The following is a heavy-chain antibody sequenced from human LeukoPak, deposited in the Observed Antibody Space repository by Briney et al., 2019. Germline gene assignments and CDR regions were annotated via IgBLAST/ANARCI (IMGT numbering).Heavy chain of an antibody. CDR1: GFTFSSYA. CDR3: AKDRRVVVTGNSDMDV. D-gene: IGHD2-21*02. J-gene: IGHJ6*02. V-gene: IGHV3-23*01. CDR2: ISGSGDNT. Sequence: GGSLRLSCAASGFTFSSYAMSWVRQAPGKGLEWVSAISGSGDNTYYADSVKGRFTISRDNSKNTLYLQMNSLRAEDTAVYYCAKDRRVVVTGNSDMDVWGQGTTVTVSS.